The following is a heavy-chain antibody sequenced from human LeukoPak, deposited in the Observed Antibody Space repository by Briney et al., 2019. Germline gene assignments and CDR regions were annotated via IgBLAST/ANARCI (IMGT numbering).Heavy chain of an antibody. D-gene: IGHD1-26*01. CDR1: GFTFTDSA. V-gene: IGHV3-49*04. J-gene: IGHJ4*02. CDR3: TRESGTN. Sequence: GGSLRLSCAGSGFTFTDSAINWVRQAPGKGLEWVGFIRSKTYGGTTEYAASVKGRFTISRDDSRSIAYLQMNSLKTEDTAVYYCTRESGTNWGQGTLVTVSS. CDR2: IRSKTYGGTT.